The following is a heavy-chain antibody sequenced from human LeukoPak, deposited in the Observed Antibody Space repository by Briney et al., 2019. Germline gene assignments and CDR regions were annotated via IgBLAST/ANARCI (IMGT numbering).Heavy chain of an antibody. CDR1: GFTFSYYG. CDR2: IWSDGTNT. CDR3: AKDAQRGFDYSNSLDK. Sequence: GGSLRLSCATSGFTFSYYGMHWFRQAPGKGLEWVAVIWSDGTNTYYGDPVKGRFTISRDNFQRTVYLQMNSLRAEDTAVYYCAKDAQRGFDYSNSLDKWGQGTLVTVSS. J-gene: IGHJ4*02. V-gene: IGHV3-33*06. D-gene: IGHD4-11*01.